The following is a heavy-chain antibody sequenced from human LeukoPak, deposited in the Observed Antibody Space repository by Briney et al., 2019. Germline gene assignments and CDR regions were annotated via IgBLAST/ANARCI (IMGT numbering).Heavy chain of an antibody. J-gene: IGHJ4*02. CDR3: ARDYRRWSEY. CDR2: ISTSGCST. CDR1: GFTFSSYA. Sequence: GGSLRLSCAASGFTFSSYAMSWVRQAPGKGLEWVSSISTSGCSTYYADSVRGRFTISRDNSKNTLYLQMNSLRAEDTAVYYCARDYRRWSEYWGQGTLVTVSS. V-gene: IGHV3-23*01. D-gene: IGHD2-15*01.